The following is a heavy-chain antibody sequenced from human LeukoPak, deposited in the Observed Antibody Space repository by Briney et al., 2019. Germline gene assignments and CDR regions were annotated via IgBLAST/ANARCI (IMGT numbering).Heavy chain of an antibody. Sequence: GGSLRLSCAASGFTFSSYWMTWVRQAPGKGLEWVANIKQDGSVKQYVGSVKGRFTISRDNAKNSLYLQMNSLRAEDTAVYYCARDSKAPRNWGQGTLVTVSS. J-gene: IGHJ4*02. CDR2: IKQDGSVK. V-gene: IGHV3-7*01. CDR3: ARDSKAPRN. CDR1: GFTFSSYW. D-gene: IGHD6-6*01.